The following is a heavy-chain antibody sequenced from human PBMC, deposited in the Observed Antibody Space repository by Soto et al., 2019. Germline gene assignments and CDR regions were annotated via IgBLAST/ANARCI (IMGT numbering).Heavy chain of an antibody. CDR1: GLTISGKKY. CDR3: ATWREREHAFDV. V-gene: IGHV3-53*01. CDR2: LYDVDGS. D-gene: IGHD1-1*01. J-gene: IGHJ3*01. Sequence: DVQLVESGGGLIQPGESLRLSCAAFGLTISGKKYVAWVRQAPVKGLEWVAALYDVDGSFYADAVTGRFTTSSDSSKTTVYLQMNDLRPDDTAVYYCATWREREHAFDVCGQGTPVTISS.